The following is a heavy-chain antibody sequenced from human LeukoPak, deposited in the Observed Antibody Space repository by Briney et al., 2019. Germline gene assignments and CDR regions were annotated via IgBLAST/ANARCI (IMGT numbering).Heavy chain of an antibody. CDR1: GFTLSSNW. J-gene: IGHJ4*02. D-gene: IGHD2-21*02. CDR2: IKQDGSEK. Sequence: GGSLRLSCVVSGFTLSSNWMSWVRQAPGKGPEWVAKIKQDGSEKYYVDSGKGRFTISRDNAKNSVYLQMNSLRAEDTAVYYCARLSPVFCGGDCFTLDYWGQGTLVTVSS. CDR3: ARLSPVFCGGDCFTLDY. V-gene: IGHV3-7*03.